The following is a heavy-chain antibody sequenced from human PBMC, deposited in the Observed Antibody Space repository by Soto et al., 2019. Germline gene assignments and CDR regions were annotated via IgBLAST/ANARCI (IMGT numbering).Heavy chain of an antibody. CDR2: ISSSGSYI. CDR1: GFTFRRNS. V-gene: IGHV3-21*01. Sequence: EVQVVESGGGLVKPGGSLRLSCAVAGFTFRRNSMTWVRQAPGKGLEWVSSISSSGSYIFYADSVKGRFTISRDNAKNSLYLQMNSLRAEDTAVYYCATDLSARWWGQGTLVTVSS. D-gene: IGHD6-6*01. CDR3: ATDLSARW. J-gene: IGHJ4*02.